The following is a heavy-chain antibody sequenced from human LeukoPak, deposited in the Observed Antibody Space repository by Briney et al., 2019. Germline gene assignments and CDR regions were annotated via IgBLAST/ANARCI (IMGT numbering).Heavy chain of an antibody. CDR2: ISSSSSYI. D-gene: IGHD3-22*01. Sequence: PGGSLRLSCAASGFTFGSYSMNWVRQAPGKGLEWVSSISSSSSYIYYAGSVKGRFTISRDNAKNSLYLQMNSLRAEDTAVYYCARENHYYDSSGYEYNWFDPWGQGTLVTVSS. J-gene: IGHJ5*02. V-gene: IGHV3-21*01. CDR1: GFTFGSYS. CDR3: ARENHYYDSSGYEYNWFDP.